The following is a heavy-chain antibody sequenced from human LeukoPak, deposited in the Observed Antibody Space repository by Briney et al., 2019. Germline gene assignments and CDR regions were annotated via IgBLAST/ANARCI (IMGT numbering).Heavy chain of an antibody. Sequence: GGSLRLSCAASGFTFSSYGMHWVRQAPGKGLEWVAVIWYDGSNKYYADSVKGRFTISRDNSKNTLYLQMNSLRADDTALYYCAKREARSFEFWGQGTLVTVSS. CDR2: IWYDGSNK. CDR3: AKREARSFEF. V-gene: IGHV3-33*06. D-gene: IGHD5-24*01. CDR1: GFTFSSYG. J-gene: IGHJ4*02.